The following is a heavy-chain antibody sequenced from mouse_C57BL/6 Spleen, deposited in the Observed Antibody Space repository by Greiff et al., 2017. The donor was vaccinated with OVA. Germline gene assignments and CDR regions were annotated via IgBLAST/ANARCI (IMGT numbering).Heavy chain of an antibody. CDR3: ARGGDGGGFEY. J-gene: IGHJ2*01. V-gene: IGHV1-52*01. CDR2: IDPSDSET. D-gene: IGHD3-3*01. CDR1: GYTFTSYW. Sequence: QVQLQQPGAELVRPGSSVKLSCTASGYTFTSYWMHWVKQRPIQGLEWIGNIDPSDSETHYNQKFKDKATLTVDKYSSTAYMKISSLTSEDSAVYYSARGGDGGGFEYWGQGTTLTVS.